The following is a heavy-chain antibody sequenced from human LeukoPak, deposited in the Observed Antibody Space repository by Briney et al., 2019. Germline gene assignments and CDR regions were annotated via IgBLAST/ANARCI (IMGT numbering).Heavy chain of an antibody. CDR1: GFTFSSYG. V-gene: IGHV3-23*01. CDR3: AKASVLLWFGELLSLDY. J-gene: IGHJ4*02. CDR2: ISGSGGST. Sequence: GGSLRPSCAASGFTFSSYGMSWVRQTPGKGLEWVSAISGSGGSTYYADSVKGRFTISRDNSKNTLYLQMNSLRAEDTAVYYCAKASVLLWFGELLSLDYWGQGTLVTVSS. D-gene: IGHD3-10*01.